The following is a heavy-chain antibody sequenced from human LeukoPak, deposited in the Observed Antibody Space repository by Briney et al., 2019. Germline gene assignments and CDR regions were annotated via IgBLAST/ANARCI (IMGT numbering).Heavy chain of an antibody. CDR1: RFTFSSYA. V-gene: IGHV3-23*01. CDR3: AKKPWIQLWSPFDY. Sequence: GGSLRLSCAASRFTFSSYAMSWVRQAPGKGLEWVSAISGSGGSTYYADSVKGRFTISRDNSKNTLYLQMNSPRAEDTAVYYCAKKPWIQLWSPFDYWGQGTLVTVSS. CDR2: ISGSGGST. J-gene: IGHJ4*02. D-gene: IGHD5-18*01.